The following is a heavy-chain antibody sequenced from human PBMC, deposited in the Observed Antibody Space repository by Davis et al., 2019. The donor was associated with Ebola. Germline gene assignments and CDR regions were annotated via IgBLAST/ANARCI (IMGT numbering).Heavy chain of an antibody. J-gene: IGHJ3*02. V-gene: IGHV4-59*12. CDR2: INYSGNT. D-gene: IGHD3-9*01. Sequence: SETLSLTCTVSSGSISSYYWSWIRQPPGKGLEWIGYINYSGNTKYNPSLKSRVSISVDTSKNQFSLKLSSVTAADTAVYYCARGDWLRDAFDIWGQGTMVTVSS. CDR3: ARGDWLRDAFDI. CDR1: SGSISSYY.